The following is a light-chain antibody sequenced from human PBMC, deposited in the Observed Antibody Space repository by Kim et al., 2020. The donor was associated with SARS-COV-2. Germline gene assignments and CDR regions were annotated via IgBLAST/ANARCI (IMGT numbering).Light chain of an antibody. Sequence: PASICWRSSQCRVYSGGNTYLNWFQQRPGQSPRRLIYKVSIRDSGVLDRFSGSGSGPDLTLKISRVEAEDVGVYYCMQGTQWPWTFGQGTKLDIK. CDR2: KVS. CDR1: QCRVYSGGNTY. J-gene: IGKJ1*01. V-gene: IGKV2-30*01. CDR3: MQGTQWPWT.